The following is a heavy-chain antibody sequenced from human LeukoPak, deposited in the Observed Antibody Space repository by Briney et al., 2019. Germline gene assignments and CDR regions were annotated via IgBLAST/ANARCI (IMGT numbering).Heavy chain of an antibody. CDR2: INHSGYT. CDR3: TRMTTGHDY. Sequence: SETLSPTCAVSGVSFNDYYWSWVRQTPGKGLEWIGEINHSGYTNDSPSLKSRVTISIDTSRKQFSLNLRSVTVADTGIYYCTRMTTGHDYWGQGTLVTVSS. D-gene: IGHD4-17*01. CDR1: GVSFNDYY. J-gene: IGHJ4*02. V-gene: IGHV4-34*01.